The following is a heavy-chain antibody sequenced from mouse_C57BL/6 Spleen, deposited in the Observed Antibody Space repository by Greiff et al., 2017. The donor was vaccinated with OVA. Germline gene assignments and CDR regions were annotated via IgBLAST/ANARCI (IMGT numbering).Heavy chain of an antibody. V-gene: IGHV1-55*01. J-gene: IGHJ3*01. CDR1: GYTFTSYW. D-gene: IGHD5-1*01. CDR3: ARRGFSTPGFAY. CDR2: IYPGSGST. Sequence: QVQLQQPGAELVKPGASVKMSCKASGYTFTSYWITWVKQRPGQGLEWIGDIYPGSGSTNYNEKLKSKVTLTVDTSSSTAYMQLSSLTSEDSAVYYCARRGFSTPGFAYWGQGTLVTVSA.